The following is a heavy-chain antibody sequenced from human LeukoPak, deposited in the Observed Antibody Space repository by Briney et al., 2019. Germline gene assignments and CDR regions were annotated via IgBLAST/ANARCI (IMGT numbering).Heavy chain of an antibody. CDR2: ISAGNGNT. CDR1: DNTFPVYL. CDR3: ARDSGSGSNDY. J-gene: IGHJ4*02. Sequence: ASVKASCKLFDNTFPVYLFIWLGRPPGKRLEWMGWISAGNGNTKYSQNFQGRVTFISNTSATTAFMELSSLRSEDAAVYYCARDSGSGSNDYWGQGTLVTVSS. V-gene: IGHV1-3*01. D-gene: IGHD1-26*01.